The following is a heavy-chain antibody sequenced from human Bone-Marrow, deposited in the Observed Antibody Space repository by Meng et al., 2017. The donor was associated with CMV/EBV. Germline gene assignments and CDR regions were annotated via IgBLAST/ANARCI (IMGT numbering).Heavy chain of an antibody. Sequence: GESLKISCAASGFTFSSYAMSWVRQAPGKGLEWVSAISGSGGSTYYADSVKGRFTISRDNSKNTLYLQMNSLRAEDTALYYCAKDITGYYYYGMDVWGQGTTVTVS. V-gene: IGHV3-23*01. J-gene: IGHJ6*02. CDR2: ISGSGGST. D-gene: IGHD1-20*01. CDR3: AKDITGYYYYGMDV. CDR1: GFTFSSYA.